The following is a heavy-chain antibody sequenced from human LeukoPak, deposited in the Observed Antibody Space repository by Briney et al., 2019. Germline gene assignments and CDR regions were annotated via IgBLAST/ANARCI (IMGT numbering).Heavy chain of an antibody. CDR1: GGSISSYY. CDR2: IYTSGST. V-gene: IGHV4-4*07. CDR3: ARDLRGRGERYCTGGVCRDPKTNWYFDL. Sequence: SETLSLTCTVSGGSISSYYWSWIRQPAGKGLEWIGRIYTSGSTNYNPSLKSRVTMSVDTSKNQFSLKLSSVTAADTAVYYCARDLRGRGERYCTGGVCRDPKTNWYFDLWGRGTLVTVSS. D-gene: IGHD2-8*02. J-gene: IGHJ2*01.